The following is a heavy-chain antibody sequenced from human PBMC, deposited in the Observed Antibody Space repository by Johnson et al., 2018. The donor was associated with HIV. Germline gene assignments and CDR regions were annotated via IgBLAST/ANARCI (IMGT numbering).Heavy chain of an antibody. CDR3: ARATGSWMDAFDI. J-gene: IGHJ3*02. CDR2: IYSDGTT. D-gene: IGHD2-2*03. Sequence: VQLVESGGDLVQPGGSLRLSCAVSAFSVSSNYMSWVRQAPGKGLEWFSVIYSDGTTYYADSVKGRFPIPRDNSKHTLYLQMNSLRAEDTAVYYFARATGSWMDAFDIWGQGTMVTVSS. CDR1: AFSVSSNY. V-gene: IGHV3-66*02.